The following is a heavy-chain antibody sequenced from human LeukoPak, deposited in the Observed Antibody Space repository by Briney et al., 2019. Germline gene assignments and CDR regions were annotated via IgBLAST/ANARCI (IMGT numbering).Heavy chain of an antibody. V-gene: IGHV1-69*05. J-gene: IGHJ4*02. CDR1: GGTFSSYA. Sequence: ASVKVSCKASGGTFSSYAITWVRQAPGQGLEWMGGIIPLFGTANYAQKLQGRVTMTTDTSTSTAYMELRSLRSDDTAVYYCARSAYSGSPFDYWGQGTLVTVSS. CDR2: IIPLFGTA. CDR3: ARSAYSGSPFDY. D-gene: IGHD1-26*01.